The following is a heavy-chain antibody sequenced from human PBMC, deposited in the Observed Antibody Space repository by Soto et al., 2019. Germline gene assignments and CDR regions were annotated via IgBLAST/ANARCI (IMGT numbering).Heavy chain of an antibody. D-gene: IGHD3-3*01. J-gene: IGHJ5*02. Sequence: PGGSLRLSCAASGFTFSNAWMSWVRQAPGKGLEWVGRIKSKTDGGTTDYAAPVKGRFTISRDDSKNTLYLQMNSLKTEDTAVYYCTTDRYDFWSGYYPWFDPWGQGTLVTV. V-gene: IGHV3-15*01. CDR2: IKSKTDGGTT. CDR1: GFTFSNAW. CDR3: TTDRYDFWSGYYPWFDP.